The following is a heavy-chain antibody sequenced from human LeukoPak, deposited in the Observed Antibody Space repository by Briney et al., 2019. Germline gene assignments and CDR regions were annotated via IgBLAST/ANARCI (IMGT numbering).Heavy chain of an antibody. J-gene: IGHJ4*02. D-gene: IGHD4-17*01. CDR2: IYYSGST. CDR3: ARGDYGLGY. V-gene: IGHV4-39*01. Sequence: ASETLSLTCTVSGGSISSSSYYWGWIRQPPGKGLEWIGSIYYSGSTYYNPSLKSRVTISVDTSKNQFSLKLSSVTAADTAVYYCARGDYGLGYWGQGTLVTVSS. CDR1: GGSISSSSYY.